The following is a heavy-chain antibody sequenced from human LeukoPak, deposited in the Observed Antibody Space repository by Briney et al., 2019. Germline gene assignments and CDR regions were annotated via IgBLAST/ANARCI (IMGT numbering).Heavy chain of an antibody. CDR3: VREYHGGYFDF. J-gene: IGHJ4*02. CDR2: VYPSAGTS. CDR1: GYIFTSYY. D-gene: IGHD3-16*01. V-gene: IGHV1-46*03. Sequence: ASVKVSRKASGYIFTSYYMHWVRQAPGQGLEWLGVVYPSAGTSDPAQRFRVRITLSDDTSTSTAYMELRSLKSEDTAIYFCVREYHGGYFDFWGQGTLVTVSS.